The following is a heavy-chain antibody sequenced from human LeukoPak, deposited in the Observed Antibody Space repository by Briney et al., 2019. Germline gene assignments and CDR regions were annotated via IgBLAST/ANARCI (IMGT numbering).Heavy chain of an antibody. Sequence: PSETLSLTCTVSGGSISSGSYYWSWIRQPAGKGLEWIERIYTSGSTNYNPSLKSRVTISVDTSKNQFSLKLSSVTAADTAVYYCARDPSWEYYDSSGYYYVWGQGTLVTVSS. V-gene: IGHV4-61*02. J-gene: IGHJ4*02. CDR2: IYTSGST. D-gene: IGHD3-22*01. CDR3: ARDPSWEYYDSSGYYYV. CDR1: GGSISSGSYY.